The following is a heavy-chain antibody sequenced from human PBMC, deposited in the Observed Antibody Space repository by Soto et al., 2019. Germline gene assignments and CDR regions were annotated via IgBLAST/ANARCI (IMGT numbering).Heavy chain of an antibody. CDR3: AKDRLGQQLVPRTPIYNWFDP. J-gene: IGHJ5*02. V-gene: IGHV3-23*01. CDR1: GFTFSSYA. CDR2: ISGSGGST. D-gene: IGHD6-13*01. Sequence: GGSLRLSCAASGFTFSSYAMSWVRQAPGKGLEWVSAISGSGGSTYYADSVKGRFTISRDNSKNTLYLQMNSLRAEDTAVYYCAKDRLGQQLVPRTPIYNWFDPWGQGTLVTVSS.